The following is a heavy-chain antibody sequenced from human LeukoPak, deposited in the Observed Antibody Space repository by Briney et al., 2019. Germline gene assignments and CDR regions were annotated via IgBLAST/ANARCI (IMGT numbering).Heavy chain of an antibody. Sequence: SETLSLTCTVSGGSISSYYWSWIRQPPGKGLEWIGYIYYSGSTNYNPSLKSRATISIDTSKKQFSLKLSSVTAADTAVYYCAREPTGSPAWFDPWGQGTLVTVSS. J-gene: IGHJ5*02. CDR1: GGSISSYY. CDR2: IYYSGST. V-gene: IGHV4-59*01. D-gene: IGHD4-17*01. CDR3: AREPTGSPAWFDP.